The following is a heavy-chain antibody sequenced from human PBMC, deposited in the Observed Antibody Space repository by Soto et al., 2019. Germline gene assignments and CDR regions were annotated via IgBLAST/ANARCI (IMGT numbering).Heavy chain of an antibody. Sequence: SETLSLACTVSGGSVSSVSYYWSWIRQPPGRVLEWIGYIYYSGSTNNNPSLKSRVTISVDTSKNQFSLKLSSVTAADTAVYYWARVPFNSGGPTTIYCFDSWGQGTLVTVSS. CDR3: ARVPFNSGGPTTIYCFDS. CDR2: IYYSGST. V-gene: IGHV4-61*01. CDR1: GGSVSSVSYY. J-gene: IGHJ4*02. D-gene: IGHD2-15*01.